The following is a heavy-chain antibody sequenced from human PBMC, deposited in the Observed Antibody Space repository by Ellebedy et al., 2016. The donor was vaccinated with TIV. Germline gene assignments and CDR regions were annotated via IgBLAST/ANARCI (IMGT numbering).Heavy chain of an antibody. J-gene: IGHJ3*02. CDR1: GGSISSYY. D-gene: IGHD2-8*02. CDR3: ARDLTEGGAFDI. CDR2: IYYSGTT. V-gene: IGHV4-59*12. Sequence: SETLSLTCTVSGGSISSYYWSWIRQPPGKGLEWIGYIYYSGTTNYSPSLESRVTISGDKSKNQFSLNLRSVTAADTAVYYRARDLTEGGAFDIWGQGTLVTVSS.